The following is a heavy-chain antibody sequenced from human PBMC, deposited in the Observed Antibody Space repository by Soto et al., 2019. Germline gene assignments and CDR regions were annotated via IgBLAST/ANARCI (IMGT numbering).Heavy chain of an antibody. D-gene: IGHD2-2*01. J-gene: IGHJ6*04. CDR1: GGSFSYY. CDR3: ARGGVTYCRSTSCHNLDV. Sequence: SETLSLTCAVYGGSFSYYWSWIRQPPGKGLEWIGEINHSGNTNYNPSLKSRVTISVDTSKNQVSLKLSSVTAADTAVYYCARGGVTYCRSTSCHNLDVWGKGTTVTVSS. CDR2: INHSGNT. V-gene: IGHV4-34*01.